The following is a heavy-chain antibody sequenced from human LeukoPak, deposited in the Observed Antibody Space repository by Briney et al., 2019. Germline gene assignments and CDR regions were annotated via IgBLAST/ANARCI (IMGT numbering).Heavy chain of an antibody. CDR1: GYGFTSYW. V-gene: IGHV5-51*01. J-gene: IGHJ4*02. Sequence: GESLKISCKGSGYGFTSYWIGWVRQMPGKGLEWMGFIYPGDSDTKYSPSFQGQVTISADKSISAAYLQWSSLKASDTAIYYCALRKYSYGLDYWGQGTLVTVSS. CDR2: IYPGDSDT. D-gene: IGHD5-18*01. CDR3: ALRKYSYGLDY.